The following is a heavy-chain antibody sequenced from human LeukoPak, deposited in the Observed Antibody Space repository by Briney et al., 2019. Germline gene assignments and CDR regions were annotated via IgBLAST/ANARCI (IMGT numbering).Heavy chain of an antibody. CDR3: ARDGAHCSGGSCLSRYFDY. J-gene: IGHJ4*02. CDR2: ISSSSSTI. CDR1: GFTFSDYY. D-gene: IGHD2-15*01. Sequence: GGSLRLSCAASGFTFSDYYMGWIRQAPGKGLEWVSYISSSSSTIYYADSVMGRFTISRDNAKNSLYLQMNSLRAEDTAVYYCARDGAHCSGGSCLSRYFDYWGQGTLVTVSS. V-gene: IGHV3-11*04.